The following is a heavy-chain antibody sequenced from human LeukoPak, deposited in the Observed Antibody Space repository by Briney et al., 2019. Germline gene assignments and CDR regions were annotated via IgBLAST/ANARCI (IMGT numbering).Heavy chain of an antibody. CDR3: AKVKYGDYSGRTIDY. Sequence: GGSLRLSCAASGFTFSSYGMHWVRQAPGKGLEWVAFIRYDGSNKYYADSVKGRFTISRDNSKNPLYLQMNSLSGEDTAVYYCAKVKYGDYSGRTIDYWGQGTLVTVSS. CDR2: IRYDGSNK. J-gene: IGHJ4*02. CDR1: GFTFSSYG. D-gene: IGHD4-17*01. V-gene: IGHV3-30*02.